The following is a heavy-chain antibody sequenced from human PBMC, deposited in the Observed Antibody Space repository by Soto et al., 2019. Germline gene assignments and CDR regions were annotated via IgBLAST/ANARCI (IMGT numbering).Heavy chain of an antibody. CDR1: GFTFSSYW. Sequence: EVQLVESGGGLVQPGGSLRLSCAASGFTFSSYWMHWVRQAPGKGLVWVSRIGTDGSKTNYADSVKGRFTISRDNATDTVYLQLNSLRVEDTAVYYCTRGGSGNTYMGADYWGQGTLVTVSS. V-gene: IGHV3-74*01. CDR3: TRGGSGNTYMGADY. D-gene: IGHD2-15*01. J-gene: IGHJ4*02. CDR2: IGTDGSKT.